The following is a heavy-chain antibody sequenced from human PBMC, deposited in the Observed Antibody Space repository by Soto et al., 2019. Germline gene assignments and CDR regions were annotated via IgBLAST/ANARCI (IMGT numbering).Heavy chain of an antibody. J-gene: IGHJ6*02. CDR3: ARDNSNGWFDYYYYGMDV. V-gene: IGHV3-48*01. CDR1: GVPFLSYT. CDR2: ITSSSSPI. Sequence: GGSLRLSCASHGVPFLSYTMSWVGTAPGKGLEWVSYITSSSSPIYYADSVRGRFTISRDNAKNSLYLQMNSLRAEDTAVYYCARDNSNGWFDYYYYGMDVWGQGT. D-gene: IGHD6-19*01.